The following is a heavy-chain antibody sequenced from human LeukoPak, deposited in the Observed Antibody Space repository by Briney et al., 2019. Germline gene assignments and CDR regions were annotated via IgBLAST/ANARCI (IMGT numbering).Heavy chain of an antibody. V-gene: IGHV4-59*12. Sequence: SETLSLTCTVSGGSLSSYYWSWMRQPPGKGLEGIGYIFYSGSTNYNPSLKSRVTISVDTSKNQFSLKLSSVTAADTAVYYCARDGYSYGSSFDYWGQGTLVTVSS. J-gene: IGHJ4*02. CDR2: IFYSGST. CDR1: GGSLSSYY. CDR3: ARDGYSYGSSFDY. D-gene: IGHD5-18*01.